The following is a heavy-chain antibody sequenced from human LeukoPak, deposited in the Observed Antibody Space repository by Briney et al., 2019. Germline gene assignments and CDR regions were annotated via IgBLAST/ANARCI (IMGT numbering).Heavy chain of an antibody. CDR1: GGSISSYY. J-gene: IGHJ4*02. CDR3: ARGTVTTNPPDY. Sequence: SETLSLTCTVSGGSISSYYWSRIRQPPGKGLEWIGYIYYSGSTNYNPSLKSRVTISVDTSKNQFSLKLSSVTAADTAVYYCARGTVTTNPPDYWGQGTLVTVSS. V-gene: IGHV4-59*01. CDR2: IYYSGST. D-gene: IGHD4-17*01.